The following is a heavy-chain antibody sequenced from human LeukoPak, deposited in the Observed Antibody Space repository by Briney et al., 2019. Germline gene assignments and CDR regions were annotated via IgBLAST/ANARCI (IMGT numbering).Heavy chain of an antibody. CDR1: GFTFSNYA. Sequence: GRSLRLSCAASGFTFSNYAMHWVRQAPGKGLEWVAVISYDGSNKYYADSVKGQFTISRDNSKNTLYLQMNSLRAEDTAVYYCARDGDDVHFDYWGQGALVTVSS. CDR2: ISYDGSNK. D-gene: IGHD4-17*01. J-gene: IGHJ4*02. V-gene: IGHV3-30-3*01. CDR3: ARDGDDVHFDY.